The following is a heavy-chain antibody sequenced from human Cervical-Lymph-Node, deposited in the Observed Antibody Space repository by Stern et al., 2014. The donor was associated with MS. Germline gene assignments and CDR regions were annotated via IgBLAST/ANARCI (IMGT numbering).Heavy chain of an antibody. J-gene: IGHJ2*01. D-gene: IGHD3-16*01. CDR2: ISYDGSNK. Sequence: VQLVESGGGVVQPGRSLRLSCAASGFTFSSYDMHWVRQAPGQGLEWVAVISYDGSNKYYADSVKGRFTISRDNSKNTLYLQMNSLRAEDTAVYYCAKGPVWNWYFDLWGRGTLVTVSS. CDR1: GFTFSSYD. V-gene: IGHV3-30*18. CDR3: AKGPVWNWYFDL.